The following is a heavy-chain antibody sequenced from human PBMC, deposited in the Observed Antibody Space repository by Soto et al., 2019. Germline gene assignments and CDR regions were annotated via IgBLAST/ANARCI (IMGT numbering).Heavy chain of an antibody. CDR2: ISGSGGST. V-gene: IGHV3-23*01. CDR3: AKEESELITMIVVVITTIDF. CDR1: GFTFSSYA. D-gene: IGHD3-22*01. J-gene: IGHJ4*02. Sequence: GGSLRLSCAASGFTFSSYAMSWVRQAPGKGLEWVSAISGSGGSTYYADSVKGRFTISRDNSKNTLYLQMNSLRAEDTAVYYCAKEESELITMIVVVITTIDFWGQGTLVTVSS.